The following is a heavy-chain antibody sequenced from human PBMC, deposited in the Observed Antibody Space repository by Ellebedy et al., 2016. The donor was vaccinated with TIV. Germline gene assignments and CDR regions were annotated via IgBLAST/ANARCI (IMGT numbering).Heavy chain of an antibody. V-gene: IGHV3-23*01. D-gene: IGHD3-22*01. Sequence: PGGSLRLSCAASGFIFSSYWMSWVRQAPGKGLEWVSAISGSGGSTYYADSVKGRFTISSDNSKNTLYLQMNSLRAEDTAVYYCAKTYYYDSSGWDWFDPWGQGTLVTVSS. CDR3: AKTYYYDSSGWDWFDP. J-gene: IGHJ5*02. CDR1: GFIFSSYW. CDR2: ISGSGGST.